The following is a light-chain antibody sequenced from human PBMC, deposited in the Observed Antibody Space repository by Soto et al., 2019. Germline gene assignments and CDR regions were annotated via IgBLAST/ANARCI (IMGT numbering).Light chain of an antibody. CDR2: DAS. J-gene: IGKJ4*01. Sequence: IVLTQSPATQSLSPGKRATLSCRASQSVSSYLAWYQQKPGQAPRLLIYDASNRATGIPARFSGSGSGTDFTLTISSLEPEDFAVYYCQQRSNLLTFGGGTKVDIK. CDR3: QQRSNLLT. V-gene: IGKV3-11*01. CDR1: QSVSSY.